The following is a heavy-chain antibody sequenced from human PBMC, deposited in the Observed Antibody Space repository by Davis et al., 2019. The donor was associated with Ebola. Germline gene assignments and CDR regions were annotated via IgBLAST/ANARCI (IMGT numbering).Heavy chain of an antibody. D-gene: IGHD2-2*01. J-gene: IGHJ4*02. CDR3: ARGPYSCTSTRCSRGFDY. V-gene: IGHV4-61*01. CDR1: GGSVNSGSYY. Sequence: PSETLSLTCTVSGGSVNSGSYYWNWIRQPPGKGLEWIGYVYKSGSTRYNPSLKSRVTVAIDTSKNQFYLKLSSVTAADTAVYYCARGPYSCTSTRCSRGFDYWGQGTLITVSS. CDR2: VYKSGST.